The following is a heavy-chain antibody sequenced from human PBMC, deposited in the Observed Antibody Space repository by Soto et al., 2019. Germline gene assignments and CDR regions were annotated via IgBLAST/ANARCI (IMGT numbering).Heavy chain of an antibody. D-gene: IGHD3-3*01. CDR1: GYALTTYY. V-gene: IGHV1-46*01. J-gene: IGHJ4*02. CDR3: GRTITRTSEWLLDY. CDR2: INPSDATT. Sequence: QVQLVQSGAEVKKPGASVKLSCKASGYALTTYYIHWVRQAPGQGLEWMGIINPSDATTYYEQRFQGRVIMSRETATSTVFLEMSGMRSEDTAVYYCGRTITRTSEWLLDYWGQGTMVTVSS.